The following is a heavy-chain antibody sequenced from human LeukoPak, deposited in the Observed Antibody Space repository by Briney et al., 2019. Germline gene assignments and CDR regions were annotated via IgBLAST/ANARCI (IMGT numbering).Heavy chain of an antibody. Sequence: GGSLRLSCAASGFTFSSYAMSWVRQAPGNGLEWVSAISGSGGSTYYADSVKGRFTISRDNSKNTLYLQMNSLRAEDTAVYYCACLGGINFDYWGQGTLVTVSS. V-gene: IGHV3-23*01. CDR3: ACLGGINFDY. CDR2: ISGSGGST. J-gene: IGHJ4*02. CDR1: GFTFSSYA.